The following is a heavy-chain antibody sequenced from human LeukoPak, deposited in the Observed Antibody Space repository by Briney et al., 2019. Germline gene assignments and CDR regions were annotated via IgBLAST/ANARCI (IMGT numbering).Heavy chain of an antibody. Sequence: ASVKVSCKASGYTVTSYGISWVRQAPGQGLEWMGWISAYNGNTNYAQKLQGRVTMTTDTSTSTAYMELRSLRSDDTAVYYCARGAFTIFGVVTMGAFDIWGQGTMVTVSS. CDR3: ARGAFTIFGVVTMGAFDI. D-gene: IGHD3-3*01. CDR1: GYTVTSYG. J-gene: IGHJ3*02. CDR2: ISAYNGNT. V-gene: IGHV1-18*01.